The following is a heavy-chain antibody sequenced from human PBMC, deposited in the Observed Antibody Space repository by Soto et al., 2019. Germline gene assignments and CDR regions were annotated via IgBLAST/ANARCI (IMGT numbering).Heavy chain of an antibody. CDR2: INPSGGST. V-gene: IGHV1-46*01. J-gene: IGHJ6*02. CDR3: AREMGDSIGYSFYGMDV. CDR1: GYTFTSHY. D-gene: IGHD3-22*01. Sequence: ASVKVSCKASGYTFTSHYMHWVRQAPGQGLEWMGIINPSGGSTSYAQKFQGRVTMTRDTSTSTVYMELSSLRSEDTAVYYCAREMGDSIGYSFYGMDVWGQGTTVTVSS.